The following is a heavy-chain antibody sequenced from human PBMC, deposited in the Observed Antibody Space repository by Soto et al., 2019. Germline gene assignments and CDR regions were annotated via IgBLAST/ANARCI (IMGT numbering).Heavy chain of an antibody. D-gene: IGHD3-22*01. CDR1: GGSISTSQW. CDR2: KYHSGSS. J-gene: IGHJ4*02. CDR3: ASKTYESKGTFDY. V-gene: IGHV4-4*02. Sequence: QVQLRESGPGLVKPSETLSLTCTVSGGSISTSQWWSWLRQPPGKGLEWIGEKYHSGSSNYNTSLKSRVPISVDKSKNQFSLKLSSVAAADTAVYYCASKTYESKGTFDYWGQGTLVTVSS.